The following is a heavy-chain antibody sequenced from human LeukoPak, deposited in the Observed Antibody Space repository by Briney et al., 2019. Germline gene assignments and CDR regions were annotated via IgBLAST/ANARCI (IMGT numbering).Heavy chain of an antibody. CDR1: GGSISSYY. CDR2: IFHNATT. Sequence: SETLSLTCTVSGGSISSYYWSWIRQPAGKGLEWIGYIFHNATTTYNPSLKSRVTISVDTSKNHFSLKLTSVTAADTAVYYCARSTRTGSYTAGLNYWGQGTLVTVSS. D-gene: IGHD1-26*01. CDR3: ARSTRTGSYTAGLNY. V-gene: IGHV4-59*01. J-gene: IGHJ4*02.